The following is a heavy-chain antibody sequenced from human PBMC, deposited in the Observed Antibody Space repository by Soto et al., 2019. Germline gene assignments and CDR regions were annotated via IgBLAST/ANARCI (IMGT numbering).Heavy chain of an antibody. D-gene: IGHD3-10*01. CDR1: EGTFSSFG. Sequence: QVQLVQSGAEVKTPGSSVKVSCKASEGTFSSFGLTWVRQAPGQGLEWVGEIIPLFGSMKYAQKFEGRVTITVDASKSTGYMELTRLRSEDTAVYYCARGRVPVISTSSFDYWGQGTLVTVSS. CDR2: IIPLFGSM. V-gene: IGHV1-69*01. J-gene: IGHJ4*02. CDR3: ARGRVPVISTSSFDY.